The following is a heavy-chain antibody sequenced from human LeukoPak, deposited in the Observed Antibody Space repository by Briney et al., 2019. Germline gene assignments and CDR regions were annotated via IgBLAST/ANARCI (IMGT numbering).Heavy chain of an antibody. Sequence: KTGGSLRLSCAASGFTFSSYSMKWVRQAPGKGLEWVSSISSSSSYIYYADSVKGRFTISRDNAKNSLYLQMNSLRAEDTAVYYCARDREYCGGDCSTFDYWGQGTLVTVSS. CDR3: ARDREYCGGDCSTFDY. CDR2: ISSSSSYI. D-gene: IGHD2-21*01. CDR1: GFTFSSYS. V-gene: IGHV3-21*01. J-gene: IGHJ4*02.